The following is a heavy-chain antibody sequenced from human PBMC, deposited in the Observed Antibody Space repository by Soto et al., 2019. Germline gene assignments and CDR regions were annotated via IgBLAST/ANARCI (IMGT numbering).Heavy chain of an antibody. J-gene: IGHJ6*03. V-gene: IGHV3-30*18. D-gene: IGHD4-4*01. CDR1: GFTFSSYG. CDR2: ISYDGSNK. CDR3: AKDEGVTVTTAMGMDG. Sequence: QVQLVESGGGVVQPGRSLRLSCAASGFTFSSYGMHWVRQAPGKGLEWVAVISYDGSNKYYADSVKGRFTISRDNSKNTLYLQMNSLRAEDTAVYYCAKDEGVTVTTAMGMDGWGKGTTVTVSS.